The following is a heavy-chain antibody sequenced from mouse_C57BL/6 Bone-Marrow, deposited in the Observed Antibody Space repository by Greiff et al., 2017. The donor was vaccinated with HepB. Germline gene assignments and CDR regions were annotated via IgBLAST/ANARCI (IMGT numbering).Heavy chain of an antibody. Sequence: VQLQQSGAELVRPGASVKLSCTASGFNIKDDYMHWVKQRPEQGLEWIGWIDPENGDTEYASKFQGKATITADTSSNTAYLQLSSLTSEDTAVYYCTTNSNYVGYYAMDYWGQGTSVTVSS. CDR3: TTNSNYVGYYAMDY. CDR2: IDPENGDT. J-gene: IGHJ4*01. D-gene: IGHD2-5*01. V-gene: IGHV14-4*01. CDR1: GFNIKDDY.